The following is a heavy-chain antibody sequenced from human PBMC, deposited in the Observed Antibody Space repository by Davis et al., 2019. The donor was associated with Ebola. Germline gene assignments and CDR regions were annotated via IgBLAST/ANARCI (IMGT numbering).Heavy chain of an antibody. CDR1: GYSFTSYW. CDR2: IDPSDSYT. J-gene: IGHJ6*03. D-gene: IGHD2-2*01. Sequence: PGGSLRLSCKGSGYSFTSYWISWVRQMPGKGLEWMGRIDPSDSYTNYSPSFQGHVTISADKSISTAYLQWSSLKASDTAMYYCARQNDIVVVPAATTNYYMDVWGKGTTVTVSS. V-gene: IGHV5-10-1*01. CDR3: ARQNDIVVVPAATTNYYMDV.